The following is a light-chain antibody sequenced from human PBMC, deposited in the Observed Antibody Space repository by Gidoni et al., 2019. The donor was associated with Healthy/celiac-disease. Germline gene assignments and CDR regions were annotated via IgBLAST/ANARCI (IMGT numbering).Light chain of an antibody. CDR3: CSYAGSYRV. CDR1: SSDVGGYND. J-gene: IGLJ3*02. CDR2: DVS. V-gene: IGLV2-11*01. Sequence: QSALTLPRSVSGSPGQSVTISCTGTSSDVGGYNDVSWYQQNPGKAPKLMIYDVSTRPSGVSDRFSGSKSGNTASLTISRLQAEDEADYYCCSYAGSYRVVGGGTKLTVL.